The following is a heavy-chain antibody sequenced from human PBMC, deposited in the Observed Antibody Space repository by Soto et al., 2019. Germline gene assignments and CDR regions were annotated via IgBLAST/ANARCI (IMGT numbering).Heavy chain of an antibody. Sequence: SETLSLTCTVSGGSISSGGYYWSWIRQHPGKGLEWIGYIYYSGSTYYNPSLKSRVTIPVDTSKNQFSLKLSSVTAADTAVYYCARHPTLELAPFDYWGQGTLITVSS. J-gene: IGHJ4*02. CDR3: ARHPTLELAPFDY. D-gene: IGHD1-7*01. V-gene: IGHV4-31*03. CDR1: GGSISSGGYY. CDR2: IYYSGST.